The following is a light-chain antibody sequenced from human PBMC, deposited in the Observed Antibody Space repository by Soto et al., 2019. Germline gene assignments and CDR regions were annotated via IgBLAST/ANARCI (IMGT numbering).Light chain of an antibody. CDR1: SSDVGGYNY. Sequence: QSALTQPASVSGSPGQSITISCTGTSSDVGGYNYVSWYQQHPGKAPKLMIYEDIKGPSGVSNRFSGSKSGNTASLRISGLQAEDEADYYCYTYAGGSTYLFGTGTKVTVL. CDR2: EDI. J-gene: IGLJ1*01. V-gene: IGLV2-23*01. CDR3: YTYAGGSTYL.